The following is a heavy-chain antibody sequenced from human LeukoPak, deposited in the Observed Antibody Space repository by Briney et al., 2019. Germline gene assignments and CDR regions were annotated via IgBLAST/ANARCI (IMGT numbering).Heavy chain of an antibody. CDR2: ITFSSSII. Sequence: QTGGSLRLSCAASGFTFSSYSINWVRQPPGKGLEWVSYITFSSSIIYYADSVKGRFTISRDNAKNSLYLQMNSLRAEDTAVYYCARDRLHYGEYEKTFDYWGQGTLVSVSS. D-gene: IGHD4-17*01. V-gene: IGHV3-48*01. J-gene: IGHJ4*02. CDR3: ARDRLHYGEYEKTFDY. CDR1: GFTFSSYS.